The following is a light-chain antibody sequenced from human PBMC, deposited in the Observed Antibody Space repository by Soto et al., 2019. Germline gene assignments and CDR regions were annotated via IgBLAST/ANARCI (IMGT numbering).Light chain of an antibody. V-gene: IGLV2-11*01. CDR1: SSDVGGYNY. J-gene: IGLJ2*01. Sequence: QSALTQPRSVSGSPGQSVTISCTGTSSDVGGYNYVSWYQQHPGKAPKLMIYDVSKRPSGVPDRFSGSKSGNTASLTISGLQAEDEADYYWCSYAGSYTSEFGRGTKLTVL. CDR2: DVS. CDR3: CSYAGSYTSE.